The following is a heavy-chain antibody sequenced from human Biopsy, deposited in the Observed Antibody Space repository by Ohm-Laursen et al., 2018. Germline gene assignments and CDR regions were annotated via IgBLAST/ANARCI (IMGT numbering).Heavy chain of an antibody. D-gene: IGHD2/OR15-2a*01. V-gene: IGHV4-59*12. CDR1: GVSISSYF. J-gene: IGHJ3*02. CDR2: VSYSGNT. Sequence: GTLSLTCTVSGVSISSYFWSWIRQPLGKGLEWIGYVSYSGNTKYNPSLKSRVIISADTSKNQFSLKLGSVTAADTAVYYCAKNLAVSSYALDIWGQGTMVTVSS. CDR3: AKNLAVSSYALDI.